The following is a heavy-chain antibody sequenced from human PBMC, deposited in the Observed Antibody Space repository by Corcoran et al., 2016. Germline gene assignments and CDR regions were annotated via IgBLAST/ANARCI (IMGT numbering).Heavy chain of an antibody. Sequence: QVQLVESGGGVVQPGRSLRLSCAASGFTFSSYGMHWVRQAPGKGLEWVAVISYDGSNKYYADSVKGRFTISRDNSKNTLYLQMNSLRAEDTAVYYCAKEMPRRGMIVDYYGMDVWGQGTTVTVSS. J-gene: IGHJ6*02. D-gene: IGHD3-22*01. CDR1: GFTFSSYG. CDR3: AKEMPRRGMIVDYYGMDV. CDR2: ISYDGSNK. V-gene: IGHV3-30*18.